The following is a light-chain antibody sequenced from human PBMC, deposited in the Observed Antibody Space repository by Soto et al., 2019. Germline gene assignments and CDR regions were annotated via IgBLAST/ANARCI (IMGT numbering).Light chain of an antibody. CDR2: DVS. CDR3: QQYNNWPFS. V-gene: IGKV3-15*01. J-gene: IGKJ5*01. Sequence: EIVRTQSPDTMSVSPGDVATLTCRAGQGVTTNFAWYQQKSGQSPRLLIYDVSIRATGVPARFSATGSETDFTLTISGLQSGDSTVYFCQQYNNWPFSFGQGTRLEI. CDR1: QGVTTN.